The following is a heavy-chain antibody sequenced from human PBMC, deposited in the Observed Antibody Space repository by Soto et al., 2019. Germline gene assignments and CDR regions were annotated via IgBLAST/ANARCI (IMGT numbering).Heavy chain of an antibody. Sequence: RGCCRRVCRLPLGKKLEWIGEINHSGSTNYNPSLKSRVTISVDTSKNQFSLKLSSVTAADTAVYYCERENHRGSNFDFWSRLSRSVAFDIRGQRRMVT. CDR1: RGCC. CDR2: INHSGST. J-gene: IGHJ3*02. D-gene: IGHD3-3*01. CDR3: ERENHRGSNFDFWSRLSRSVAFDI. V-gene: IGHV4-34*01.